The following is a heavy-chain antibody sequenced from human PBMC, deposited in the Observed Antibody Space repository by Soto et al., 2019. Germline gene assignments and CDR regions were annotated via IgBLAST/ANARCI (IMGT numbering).Heavy chain of an antibody. V-gene: IGHV1-3*01. CDR3: AGEYFWSGLGPADY. CDR1: GYTFTSYA. Sequence: QVQLVQSGAEVKKPGASVKVSCKASGYTFTSYAMHWVRQAPGQRLEWMGWINAGNGNTKYSQKCQGRVTITRDTSASTAYMELSSLRSEDTGVYYCAGEYFWSGLGPADYWGQGTLVTVSS. D-gene: IGHD3-3*01. CDR2: INAGNGNT. J-gene: IGHJ4*02.